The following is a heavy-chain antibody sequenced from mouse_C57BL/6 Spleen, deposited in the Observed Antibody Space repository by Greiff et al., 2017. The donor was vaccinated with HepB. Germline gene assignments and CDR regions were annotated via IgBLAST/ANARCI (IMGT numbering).Heavy chain of an antibody. CDR1: GYTFTDYN. Sequence: QLQQSGPELVKPGASVKMSCKASGYTFTDYNMHWVKQSHGKSLEWIGYINPNNGGTSYNQKFTGKATLTVNKSSSTAYLELRSLTSEDSAVYYCEREDVGYSYAMDYWGQGTSVTVSS. V-gene: IGHV1-22*01. CDR3: EREDVGYSYAMDY. D-gene: IGHD2-3*01. CDR2: INPNNGGT. J-gene: IGHJ4*01.